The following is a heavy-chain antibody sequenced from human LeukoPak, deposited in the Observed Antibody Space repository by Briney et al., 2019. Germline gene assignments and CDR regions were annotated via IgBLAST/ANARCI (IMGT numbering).Heavy chain of an antibody. Sequence: SETLSLTCTVSGGSISIYYWSWVRQPPGKGLEWIGYIYYSGSTNYNPSLKSRVTISVDTSKNQFSLKLSSVTAADTAVYYCARGGDYDFWSGYYTGSGFDYWGQGTLVTVSS. CDR3: ARGGDYDFWSGYYTGSGFDY. CDR2: IYYSGST. D-gene: IGHD3-3*01. V-gene: IGHV4-59*01. CDR1: GGSISIYY. J-gene: IGHJ4*02.